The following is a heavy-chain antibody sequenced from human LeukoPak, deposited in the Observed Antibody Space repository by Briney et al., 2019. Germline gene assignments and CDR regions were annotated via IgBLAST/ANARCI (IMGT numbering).Heavy chain of an antibody. CDR3: AKDQTFRGSGHYTYFDY. Sequence: GGYLRFSSAGYGFTFSRYAMSRVPQAPGLGLVGVSAPGVSVSGYGGSTYYADSVKVRFTIARDNSKNTLYLQMNSLRAEDTAVYYCAKDQTFRGSGHYTYFDYWGQGALVTVSS. D-gene: IGHD2-15*01. CDR2: PGVSVSGYGGST. J-gene: IGHJ4*02. V-gene: IGHV3-23*01. CDR1: GFTFSRYA.